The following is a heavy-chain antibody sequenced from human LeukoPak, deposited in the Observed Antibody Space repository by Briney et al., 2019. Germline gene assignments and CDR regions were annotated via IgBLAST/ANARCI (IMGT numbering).Heavy chain of an antibody. CDR1: GVSISDGRYY. J-gene: IGHJ3*02. D-gene: IGHD2-2*01. CDR3: ATPYCSSISCLDVFNI. V-gene: IGHV4-31*03. CDR2: KYYSGSA. Sequence: PSQTLSLTCSVSGVSISDGRYYWTWIRQHPGRGLEWIGYKYYSGSAKCNPSLKSRLTISVDTSKNQFSLQLSSVTAADTAMYYCATPYCSSISCLDVFNIWGQGTMVTVSS.